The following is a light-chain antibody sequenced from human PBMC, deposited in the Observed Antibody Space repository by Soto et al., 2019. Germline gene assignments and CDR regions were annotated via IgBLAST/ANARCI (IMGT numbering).Light chain of an antibody. CDR2: EVS. J-gene: IGLJ2*01. Sequence: QSALTQPASVSGSPGQSITISCTGTSSDVGGYNYVSWYKQHPGKAPKLMIYEVSNRPSGVSNRFSGSKSGNTASLTISGLQAEDEADYYCSSYTSSNTPVVFGGGTKRTVL. CDR1: SSDVGGYNY. CDR3: SSYTSSNTPVV. V-gene: IGLV2-14*01.